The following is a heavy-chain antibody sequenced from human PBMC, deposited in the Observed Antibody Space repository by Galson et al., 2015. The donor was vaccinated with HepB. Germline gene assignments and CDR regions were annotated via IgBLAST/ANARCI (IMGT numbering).Heavy chain of an antibody. CDR1: GFTFSDYY. J-gene: IGHJ4*02. D-gene: IGHD3-22*01. V-gene: IGHV3-11*06. CDR2: ISSSSSYT. Sequence: SLRLSCAASGFTFSDYYMSWIRQAPGKGLEWVSYISSSSSYTNYADSVKGRFTISRDNAKNSLYLQMNSLRAEDTAVYYCARDYYDSSGPRPHNYWGQGTLVTVSS. CDR3: ARDYYDSSGPRPHNY.